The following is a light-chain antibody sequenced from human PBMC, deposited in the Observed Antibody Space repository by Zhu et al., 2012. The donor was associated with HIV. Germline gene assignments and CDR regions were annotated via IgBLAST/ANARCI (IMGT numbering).Light chain of an antibody. J-gene: IGKJ4*01. CDR3: QQRSNWPLT. CDR2: GAF. V-gene: IGKV3D-20*02. Sequence: IVLTQFPDILTLSPGEGVTLSCRASQTVTNNYLAWYQHKGGQAPRLLIWGAFNRAIGIPDRFSGSGSGTDFTLTISRLEPEDSALYYCQQRSNWPLTFGGGTKVEIK. CDR1: QTVTNNY.